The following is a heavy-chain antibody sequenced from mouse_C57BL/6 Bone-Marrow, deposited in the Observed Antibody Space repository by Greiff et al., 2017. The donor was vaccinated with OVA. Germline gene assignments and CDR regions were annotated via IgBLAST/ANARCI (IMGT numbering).Heavy chain of an antibody. CDR1: GYTFTSYW. V-gene: IGHV1-69*01. CDR3: ARWGTAHYFDY. J-gene: IGHJ2*01. CDR2: IDPSDSYT. Sequence: QVQLQQPGAELVMPGASVKLSCQASGYTFTSYWMHWVKQRPGQGFEWIGEIDPSDSYTNYNQKFKGKSTLTVDKSSSTAYMQLISLTSEDSAVYYCARWGTAHYFDYWGQGTTLTVSS. D-gene: IGHD1-2*01.